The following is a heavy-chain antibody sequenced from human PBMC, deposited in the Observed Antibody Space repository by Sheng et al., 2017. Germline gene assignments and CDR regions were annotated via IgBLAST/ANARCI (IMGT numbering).Heavy chain of an antibody. CDR2: INHSGST. CDR3: ARQRHYGSGSYYNLYYFDY. V-gene: IGHV4-34*01. J-gene: IGHJ4*02. D-gene: IGHD3-10*01. CDR1: GGSFSGYY. Sequence: QVQLQQWGAGLLKPSETLSLTCAVYGGSFSGYYWSWIRQPPGKGLEWIGEINHSGSTNYNPSLKSRVTISVDTSKNQFSLKLSSVTAADTAVYYCARQRHYGSGSYYNLYYFDYWGQGTLVTVSS.